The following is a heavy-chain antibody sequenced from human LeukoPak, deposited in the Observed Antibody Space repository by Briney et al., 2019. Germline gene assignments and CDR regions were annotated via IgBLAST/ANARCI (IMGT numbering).Heavy chain of an antibody. CDR1: GGSFSGYH. CDR2: INPSGST. J-gene: IGHJ6*03. Sequence: SETLSLTCAVYGGSFSGYHWTWIRQSPGEGLEWIGDINPSGSTYYNPSLKSRLTISVDTSKNQFSLKLRSVTAADTAVYYCARGRHDITMIVVVMTSVSYYLDVWGKGTTVTVS. V-gene: IGHV4-34*01. CDR3: ARGRHDITMIVVVMTSVSYYLDV. D-gene: IGHD3-22*01.